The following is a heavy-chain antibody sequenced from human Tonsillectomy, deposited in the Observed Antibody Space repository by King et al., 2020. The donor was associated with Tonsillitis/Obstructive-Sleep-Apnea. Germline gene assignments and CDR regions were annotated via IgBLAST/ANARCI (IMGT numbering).Heavy chain of an antibody. CDR2: IWYDGSNK. CDR1: GFTFTKSG. Sequence: VQLVESGGGVVQPGRSLRLSCAASGFTFTKSGMHWVRQAPGKGLEWVALIWYDGSNKYYADSVKGRFTISRDNSKNTLYLQMNSLRAEDTAVYYCASSPRFFDFWGRGTLVTVSS. V-gene: IGHV3-33*01. J-gene: IGHJ2*01. CDR3: ASSPRFFDF.